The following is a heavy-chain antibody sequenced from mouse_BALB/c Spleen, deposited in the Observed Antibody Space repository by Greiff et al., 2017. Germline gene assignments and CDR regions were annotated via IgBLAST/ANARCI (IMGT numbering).Heavy chain of an antibody. Sequence: VQRVESGAELVRPGASVKLSCKPSGYTFTSYWIHWVKQRSGQGLEWIARIYPGTGSTYYNEKFKGKVTLTADKSSITPYMQISSLTSEDSAVCVWSGGNWALDYWGQGTTVTVSA. V-gene: IGHV1-76*01. CDR1: GYTFTSYW. CDR2: IYPGTGST. CDR3: SGGNWALDY. D-gene: IGHD4-1*01. J-gene: IGHJ2*01.